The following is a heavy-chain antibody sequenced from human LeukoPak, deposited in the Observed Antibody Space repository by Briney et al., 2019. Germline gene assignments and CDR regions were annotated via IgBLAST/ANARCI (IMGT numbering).Heavy chain of an antibody. CDR2: ISYDGSNK. J-gene: IGHJ4*02. CDR3: AKDGDSTPFDY. V-gene: IGHV3-30*18. Sequence: PGRSLRLSCAASGFTFSSYGMHWVRQAPGKGLEWVAVISYDGSNKYYADSVKGRFTISRDNSKNTLYLQMNSLRAVDTAVYYCAKDGDSTPFDYWGQGTLVTVSS. D-gene: IGHD3-10*01. CDR1: GFTFSSYG.